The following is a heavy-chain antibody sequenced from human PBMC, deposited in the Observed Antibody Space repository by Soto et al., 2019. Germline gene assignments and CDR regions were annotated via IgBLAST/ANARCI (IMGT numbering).Heavy chain of an antibody. CDR2: ILYDGSNK. Sequence: GGSLRLSCAASGFTLSSYGMHWVRQAAGKGLEWVAVILYDGSNKYYADSVKGRFTISRDNSKNTLYLQMNSLRAEDTAVYYCAKDRRITGSLANYYSYYGIDVWGQGTKVTVSS. D-gene: IGHD1-20*01. CDR1: GFTLSSYG. J-gene: IGHJ6*02. V-gene: IGHV3-30*18. CDR3: AKDRRITGSLANYYSYYGIDV.